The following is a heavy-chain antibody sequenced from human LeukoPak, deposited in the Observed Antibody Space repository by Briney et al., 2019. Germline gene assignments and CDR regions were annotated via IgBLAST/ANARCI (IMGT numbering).Heavy chain of an antibody. Sequence: GGSLRLSCAASGFTFSNYAMTWVRQAPGRGLEWVSGISGSGANTKYADSMKGRFTISRDNSKNTLYLQMDSLRVDDTAIYYCARDPVPRISDYYSDYWGQGTLVTVSS. CDR1: GFTFSNYA. V-gene: IGHV3-23*01. CDR2: ISGSGANT. CDR3: ARDPVPRISDYYSDY. J-gene: IGHJ4*02. D-gene: IGHD4-17*01.